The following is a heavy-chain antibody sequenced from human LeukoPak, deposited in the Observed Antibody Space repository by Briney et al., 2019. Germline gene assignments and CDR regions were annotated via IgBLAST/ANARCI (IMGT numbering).Heavy chain of an antibody. V-gene: IGHV3-23*01. D-gene: IGHD3-10*01. CDR1: GFTFSSYA. CDR2: ISGRGGST. CDR3: AEDSPVWYYYGSGSYFDY. Sequence: GGSLRLSCAASGFTFSSYAMSWVRQAPGKGLEWVSTISGRGGSTYYADSVKGRFTISRDNSKNTLYLQMNSLRAEDTAVYYCAEDSPVWYYYGSGSYFDYWGQGTLVAVSS. J-gene: IGHJ4*02.